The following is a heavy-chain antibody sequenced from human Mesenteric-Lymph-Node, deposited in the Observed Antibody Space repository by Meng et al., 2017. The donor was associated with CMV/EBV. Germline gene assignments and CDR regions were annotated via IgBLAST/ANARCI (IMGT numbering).Heavy chain of an antibody. CDR3: VRMRGAGTYYFDS. D-gene: IGHD3-10*01. V-gene: IGHV3-53*01. CDR1: GFSVSYNY. CDR2: IYSGDTT. Sequence: GGSLRLSCATSGFSVSYNYMTWVRQAPGKGLEFVSLIYSGDTTSYADSVKGRFTISRDNSKNTLFLQMNNLRAEDTAVYFCVRMRGAGTYYFDSWDRGALVTVSS. J-gene: IGHJ4*02.